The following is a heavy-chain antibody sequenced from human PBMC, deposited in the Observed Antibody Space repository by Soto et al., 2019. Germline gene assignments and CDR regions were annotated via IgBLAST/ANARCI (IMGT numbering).Heavy chain of an antibody. J-gene: IGHJ4*02. D-gene: IGHD6-25*01. CDR3: VRDTATNHWDFDY. CDR2: TWYDGINK. Sequence: QVHLVESGGGVVQPGTSLTLSCVASGFTFNNHAMHWVRQAPGRGLEWVAITWYDGINKYYPDSVKGRFTIFRDNSKNTLDLEMKSLRVEDTAVYYCVRDTATNHWDFDYWGQGTPVTVSS. V-gene: IGHV3-33*01. CDR1: GFTFNNHA.